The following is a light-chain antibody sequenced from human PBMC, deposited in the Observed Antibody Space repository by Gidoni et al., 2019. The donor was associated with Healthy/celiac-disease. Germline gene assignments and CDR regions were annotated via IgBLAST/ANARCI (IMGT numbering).Light chain of an antibody. V-gene: IGKV3-11*01. Sequence: PGERATLSCRASQSVSSYLAWYQQKPGQAPRLLIYDASNRATGIPARFSGSGSGTDFTLTISSLEPEDFAVYYCQQRSNWPRSLTFGGGTKVEIK. CDR1: QSVSSY. CDR3: QQRSNWPRSLT. CDR2: DAS. J-gene: IGKJ4*01.